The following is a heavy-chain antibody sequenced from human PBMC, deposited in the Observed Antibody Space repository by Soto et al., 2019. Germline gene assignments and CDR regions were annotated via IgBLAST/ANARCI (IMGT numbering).Heavy chain of an antibody. J-gene: IGHJ6*02. CDR3: ARDQPKGLQGPTNYHYGMYV. CDR1: GGSNSSGDHY. V-gene: IGHV4-30-4*01. CDR2: IYFSGST. Sequence: SQTMSLTCTVSGGSNSSGDHYGSWIRQPPRKGQEWIGDIYFSGSTYYNPSLKSRVTISVDTSKNQFCLKLSSVTAAGTAVYYCARDQPKGLQGPTNYHYGMYVWGQGTTVTVSS. D-gene: IGHD4-4*01.